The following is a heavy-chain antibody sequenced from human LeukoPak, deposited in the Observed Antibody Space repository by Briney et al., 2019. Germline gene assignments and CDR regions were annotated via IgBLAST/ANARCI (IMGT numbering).Heavy chain of an antibody. Sequence: GGSLRLSCEASGITFSNYWMSWVRQAPGKGLEWVANIKKDGSEKYYVDSVKGRFTISRDNAKNSLYLQMNSLRAEDTAMYYCAKALGFDYWGQGTLVTVSS. V-gene: IGHV3-7*01. CDR3: AKALGFDY. CDR1: GITFSNYW. CDR2: IKKDGSEK. D-gene: IGHD7-27*01. J-gene: IGHJ4*02.